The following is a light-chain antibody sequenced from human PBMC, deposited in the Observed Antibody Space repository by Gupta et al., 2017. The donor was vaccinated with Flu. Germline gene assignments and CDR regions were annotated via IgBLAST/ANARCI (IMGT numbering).Light chain of an antibody. Sequence: DIQLTQSPSSLSASVGDRVTITCRASQSISSYLNWYQQKPGKAPKLLIYSASSWQSGVPSRFSGSGSGTDFTLTISSLQPEDFATYYCQQGYSTPRAFGQGTKLEIK. J-gene: IGKJ2*01. CDR3: QQGYSTPRA. CDR1: QSISSY. V-gene: IGKV1-39*01. CDR2: SAS.